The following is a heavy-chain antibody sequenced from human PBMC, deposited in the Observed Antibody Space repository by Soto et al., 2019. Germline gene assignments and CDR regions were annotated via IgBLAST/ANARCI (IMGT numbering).Heavy chain of an antibody. CDR1: GASISSYNY. CDR3: ASALYCSGGSCSFDP. D-gene: IGHD2-15*01. Sequence: SETLSLTCNVSGASISSYNYWGWFRQPPGKGLEWIGSIIYSGDIMYNPSLQSRLTLFVDTSKNQFSLKLTSVTAAGTAVYYCASALYCSGGSCSFDPWGQGTQVTVSS. V-gene: IGHV4-39*07. CDR2: IIYSGDI. J-gene: IGHJ5*02.